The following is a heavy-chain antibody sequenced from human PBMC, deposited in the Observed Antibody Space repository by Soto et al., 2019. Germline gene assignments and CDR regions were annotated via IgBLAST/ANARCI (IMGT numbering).Heavy chain of an antibody. Sequence: GASVKVSCKASGYTFTSYYIHWVRQAPGQGLEWMGIINPLSGSTSYAQKFRGRVTMTRDTSTSTVSMELSSLRSEDTALYYCARGTWDSSGWYTFPFDYWGQGTVVTVSS. D-gene: IGHD6-19*01. CDR2: INPLSGST. V-gene: IGHV1-46*01. J-gene: IGHJ4*02. CDR1: GYTFTSYY. CDR3: ARGTWDSSGWYTFPFDY.